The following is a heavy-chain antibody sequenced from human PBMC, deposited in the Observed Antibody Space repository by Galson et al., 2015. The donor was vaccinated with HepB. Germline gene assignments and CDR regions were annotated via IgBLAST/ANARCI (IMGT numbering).Heavy chain of an antibody. CDR1: GGTFSSYA. J-gene: IGHJ4*02. CDR3: ARGTYYDFWSGAPLPY. D-gene: IGHD3-3*01. V-gene: IGHV1-69*06. CDR2: IIPIFGTA. Sequence: SVKVSCKASGGTFSSYAISWVRQAPGQGLEWMGGIIPIFGTANYAQKFQGRVTITADKSTSTAYKELSSLRSEDTAVYYCARGTYYDFWSGAPLPYWGQGTLVTVSS.